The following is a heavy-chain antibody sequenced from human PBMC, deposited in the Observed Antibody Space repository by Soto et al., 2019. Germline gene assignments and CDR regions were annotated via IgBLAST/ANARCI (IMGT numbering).Heavy chain of an antibody. V-gene: IGHV1-18*01. D-gene: IGHD2-21*02. CDR3: ARDRHAYCGGHCYPVRDY. CDR2: IGRHNGNT. J-gene: IGHJ4*02. CDR1: GYTFTTFG. Sequence: QVQLVQSGAEVKKPEASVKVSCKASGYTFTTFGFSWVRQAPGQGLERMGWIGRHNGNTNYAQKFKARVTMTTDTVTSTAYMELRSLRSDDTAVYYCARDRHAYCGGHCYPVRDYWGQGPLITVST.